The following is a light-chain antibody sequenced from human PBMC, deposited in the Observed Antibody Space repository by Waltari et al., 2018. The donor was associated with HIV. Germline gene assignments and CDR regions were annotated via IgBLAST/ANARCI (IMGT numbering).Light chain of an antibody. J-gene: IGKJ1*01. CDR3: QQYNNWPPWT. Sequence: EIVMTQSPGTLSVSPGERVNVSCRASQSVSSKLAWYQQKPGQAPRLLIYGASTRATGIPGRFSGSGSGTEFTLTSSSLQSEDSAVYYCQQYNNWPPWTFGQGTKVEIK. CDR1: QSVSSK. CDR2: GAS. V-gene: IGKV3-15*01.